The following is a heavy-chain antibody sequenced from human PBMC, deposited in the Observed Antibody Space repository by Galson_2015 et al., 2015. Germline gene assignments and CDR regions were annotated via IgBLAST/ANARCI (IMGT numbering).Heavy chain of an antibody. CDR2: INWNSGSI. Sequence: SLRLSCAASGFTFDDYAMRWVRQAPGKGLEWVSGINWNSGSIGYADSVKGRFTISRDNAKNSLYLHMNSLRAEDTALYYCAKDSAVLVPLYYFDYWGQGTLFTVSS. CDR1: GFTFDDYA. CDR3: AKDSAVLVPLYYFDY. J-gene: IGHJ4*02. D-gene: IGHD3-22*01. V-gene: IGHV3-9*01.